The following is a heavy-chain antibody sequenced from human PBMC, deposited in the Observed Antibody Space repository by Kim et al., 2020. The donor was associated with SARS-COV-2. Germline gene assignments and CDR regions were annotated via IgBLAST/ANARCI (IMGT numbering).Heavy chain of an antibody. Sequence: ASVKVSCKVSGYTLTELSMHWVRQAPGKGLEWMGGFDPEDGETIYAQKFQGRVTMTEDTSTDTAYMELSSLRSEDTAVYYCATSRKFPADYSFHLADYYYYCMDVWGKGTTVTVSS. V-gene: IGHV1-24*01. D-gene: IGHD4-4*01. CDR3: ATSRKFPADYSFHLADYYYYCMDV. CDR2: FDPEDGET. J-gene: IGHJ6*03. CDR1: GYTLTELS.